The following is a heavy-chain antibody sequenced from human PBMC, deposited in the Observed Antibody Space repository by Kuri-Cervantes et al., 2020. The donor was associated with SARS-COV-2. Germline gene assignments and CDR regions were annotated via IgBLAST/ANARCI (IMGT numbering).Heavy chain of an antibody. Sequence: GGSLRLSYAASGFTFSDYYMSWIRQAPGKGLEWVSYISSSGSTIYYADSVKGRFTISRDNAKNSLYLQMNSLRAEDAAVYYCARGITMVRGVIDYWGQGTLVTVSS. CDR1: GFTFSDYY. D-gene: IGHD3-10*01. CDR3: ARGITMVRGVIDY. CDR2: ISSSGSTI. J-gene: IGHJ4*02. V-gene: IGHV3-11*04.